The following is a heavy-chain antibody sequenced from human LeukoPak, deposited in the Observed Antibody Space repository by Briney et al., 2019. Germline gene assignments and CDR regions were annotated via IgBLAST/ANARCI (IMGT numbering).Heavy chain of an antibody. Sequence: GGSLRLSCVASGFTYNSHAMSWVRQAPGKALEWVSGISANGANTYHTDSVRGRFTISRDNSKNTVYLQMSSLSAEDTAIYYCAKDQGFSYYYLDYWGQGILVTVSS. CDR3: AKDQGFSYYYLDY. CDR1: GFTYNSHA. CDR2: ISANGANT. D-gene: IGHD5-18*01. J-gene: IGHJ4*02. V-gene: IGHV3-23*01.